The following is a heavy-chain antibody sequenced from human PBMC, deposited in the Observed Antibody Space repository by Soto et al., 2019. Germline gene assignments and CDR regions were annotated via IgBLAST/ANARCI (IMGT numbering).Heavy chain of an antibody. D-gene: IGHD3-22*01. V-gene: IGHV4-39*01. CDR2: IYYSGST. Sequence: SETLSLTCTVSGGSISSSSYYWGWIRQPPGKGLEWIGSIYYSGSTSYNPSLKSRVTISVDTSKNQFSLKLSSVTAADTAVYYCARLSRITMTHYYFDYWGQGTLVTVSS. CDR1: GGSISSSSYY. CDR3: ARLSRITMTHYYFDY. J-gene: IGHJ4*02.